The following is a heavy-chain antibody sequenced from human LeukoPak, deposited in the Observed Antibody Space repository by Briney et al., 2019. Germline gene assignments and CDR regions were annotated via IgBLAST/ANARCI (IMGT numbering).Heavy chain of an antibody. V-gene: IGHV3-74*01. CDR2: ISTDARTI. J-gene: IGHJ4*02. D-gene: IGHD3-3*01. CDR1: GFVFSTNW. Sequence: GGSLRLSCAASGFVFSTNWMHWVRQAPGKGLVWVSHISTDARTITYADFVKGRFTISRDNPKNTLYLQMNSLRAEDTAVYYCAKGFLALGKYYFDYWGQGTLVTVSS. CDR3: AKGFLALGKYYFDY.